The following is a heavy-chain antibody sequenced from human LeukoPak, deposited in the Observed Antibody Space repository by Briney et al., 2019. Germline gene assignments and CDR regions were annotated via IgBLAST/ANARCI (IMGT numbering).Heavy chain of an antibody. Sequence: SGGSLRLSCEASGFAVSSNYISWDRQAPGKGLEWVSIVYSDGSIFHADSVKGRFTMSRDISRNTLDLQMNSLRVEDTAVYFCARDRHRYRGINGDGDAFDVWGQGTMVTVSS. J-gene: IGHJ3*01. CDR3: ARDRHRYRGINGDGDAFDV. CDR1: GFAVSSNY. CDR2: VYSDGSI. D-gene: IGHD5-12*01. V-gene: IGHV3-53*01.